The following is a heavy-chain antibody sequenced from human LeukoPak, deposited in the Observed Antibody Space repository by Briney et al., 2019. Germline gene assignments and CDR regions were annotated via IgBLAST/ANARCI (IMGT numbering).Heavy chain of an antibody. CDR3: ARGATDITRWFDP. CDR2: IRYDGSNK. D-gene: IGHD3-3*01. V-gene: IGHV3-30*02. J-gene: IGHJ5*02. Sequence: PGGSLRLSCAASGFSFSGYGMYWVRQAPGKWLEWVAFIRYDGSNKYYADSVKGRFTISRDNSKNSLYLQMNGLRAEDTAAYYCARGATDITRWFDPWGQGTLVIVSS. CDR1: GFSFSGYG.